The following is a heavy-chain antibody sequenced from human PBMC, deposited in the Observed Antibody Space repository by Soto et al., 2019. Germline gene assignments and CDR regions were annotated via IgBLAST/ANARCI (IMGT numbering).Heavy chain of an antibody. CDR1: GGSISSGGYY. CDR3: ARHENWNGRFDP. Sequence: ASETLSLTCTVSGGSISSGGYYWSWIRQHPGKGLEWIGYIYYSGSTYYNPSLKSRVTISVDTSKNQFSLKLSSVTAADTAVYYCARHENWNGRFDPWGQGTLVTVSS. D-gene: IGHD1-1*01. V-gene: IGHV4-31*03. J-gene: IGHJ5*02. CDR2: IYYSGST.